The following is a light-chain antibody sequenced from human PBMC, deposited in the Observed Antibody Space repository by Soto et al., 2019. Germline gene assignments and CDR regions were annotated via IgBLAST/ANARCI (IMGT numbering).Light chain of an antibody. J-gene: IGKJ4*01. V-gene: IGKV1-39*01. CDR1: QSISSY. CDR3: QQSYSTPLT. Sequence: DIQMTQSPSSLSASVGDRVTITCRASQSISSYLNWYQQKPGKAPKLLSYAASSLQSGVPSRFSGSGSVTDFTLTISSLQPEDFATYYCQQSYSTPLTFGGGTKVEIK. CDR2: AAS.